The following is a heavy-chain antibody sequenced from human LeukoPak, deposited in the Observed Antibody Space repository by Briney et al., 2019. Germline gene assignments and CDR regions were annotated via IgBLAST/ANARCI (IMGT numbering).Heavy chain of an antibody. D-gene: IGHD3-9*01. CDR2: ISGSGGST. Sequence: GGSLRLSCAASGFTVSSNYMSWVRQAPGKGLEWVSAISGSGGSTYYADSVKGRFTISRDNSKNTLYLQMNSLRAEDTAVYYCASRYYDILTGYYGPLDYWGQGTLVTVSS. CDR1: GFTVSSNY. J-gene: IGHJ4*02. CDR3: ASRYYDILTGYYGPLDY. V-gene: IGHV3-23*01.